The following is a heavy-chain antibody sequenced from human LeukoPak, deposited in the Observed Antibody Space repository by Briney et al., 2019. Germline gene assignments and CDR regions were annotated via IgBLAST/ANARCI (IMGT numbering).Heavy chain of an antibody. D-gene: IGHD6-19*01. Sequence: GASVKVSCKASGFTFTNYITHWVRQAPGQRLEWMGWINAGNGNTKYSQKFQGRVTITRDTSASTAYMELSSLSSEDTAVYYCTRVGGSSSGWYHHWGQGTLVTVSS. J-gene: IGHJ1*01. CDR1: GFTFTNYI. V-gene: IGHV1-3*01. CDR2: INAGNGNT. CDR3: TRVGGSSSGWYHH.